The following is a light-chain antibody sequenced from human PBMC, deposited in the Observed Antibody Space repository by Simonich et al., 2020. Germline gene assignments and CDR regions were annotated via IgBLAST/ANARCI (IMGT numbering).Light chain of an antibody. J-gene: IGKJ3*01. Sequence: EIVLTQSPATLSLSPGERATLSCRASQSVSSYLAWYQQKPGQAPRLLIYDASNRATGIPARCSGSGSGTDFTLTISSLEPEDFAVYYCQQYNNWPFTFGPGTKVDIK. CDR3: QQYNNWPFT. CDR2: DAS. V-gene: IGKV3-11*01. CDR1: QSVSSY.